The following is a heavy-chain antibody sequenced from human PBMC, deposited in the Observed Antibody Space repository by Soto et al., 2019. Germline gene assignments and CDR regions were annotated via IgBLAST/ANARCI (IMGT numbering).Heavy chain of an antibody. D-gene: IGHD6-19*01. Sequence: PSQNLSLTCAISGDSVSSNTAAWNWIRSSPSRGLEWLGRTYYRSNWRHDYAVSVKSRITVNPDTSKNHFSLQLNSVTPDDTAVYYCARGVAGSGFDLWGQGTPVTVSS. CDR2: TYYRSNWRH. CDR3: ARGVAGSGFDL. CDR1: GDSVSSNTAA. V-gene: IGHV6-1*01. J-gene: IGHJ4*02.